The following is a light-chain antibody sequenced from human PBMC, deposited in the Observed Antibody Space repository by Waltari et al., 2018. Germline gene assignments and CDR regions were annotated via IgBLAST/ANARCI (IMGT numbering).Light chain of an antibody. V-gene: IGLV3-9*01. CDR3: QVWDSSWV. CDR1: NIGKKN. CDR2: RDS. J-gene: IGLJ3*02. Sequence: SYELTQPPSVSVALGQTATIPCGGNNIGKKNVHWYQQKAGRAPVLVIYRDSNRPSGIPGRFTGSNSRNAATLTISRVQADDAADYYCQVWDSSWVFGGGSKLTVL.